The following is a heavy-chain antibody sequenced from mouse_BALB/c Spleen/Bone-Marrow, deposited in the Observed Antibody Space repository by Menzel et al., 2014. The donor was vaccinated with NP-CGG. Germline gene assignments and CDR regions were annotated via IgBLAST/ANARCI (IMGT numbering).Heavy chain of an antibody. CDR2: IYPGDGDT. CDR1: GYAFXSSW. V-gene: IGHV1-82*01. D-gene: IGHD2-4*01. CDR3: ARRRDYDRYFDV. Sequence: VKLMESGPELVKPGASVKISCKASGYAFXSSWMNWVKQRPGQGLEWIGRIYPGDGDTNNNGKFKGKATLTADKSSSTAYMQLSSLTSVDSAVYFCARRRDYDRYFDVWGAGTTVTVSS. J-gene: IGHJ1*01.